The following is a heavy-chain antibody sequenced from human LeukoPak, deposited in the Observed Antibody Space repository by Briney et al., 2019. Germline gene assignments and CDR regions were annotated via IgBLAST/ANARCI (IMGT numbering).Heavy chain of an antibody. CDR1: GFTVSSNY. D-gene: IGHD3-10*01. J-gene: IGHJ4*02. V-gene: IGHV3-66*03. CDR3: ARVDNPLMVRGAPGI. CDR2: ISGSGSIT. Sequence: PGGSLRLSCAASGFTVSSNYMSWVRQAPGKGLEWVSGISGSGSITYYADSVKGRFTISRDNSKNTLYLQMNSLRAEDTAVYYCARVDNPLMVRGAPGIWGQGTLVTVSS.